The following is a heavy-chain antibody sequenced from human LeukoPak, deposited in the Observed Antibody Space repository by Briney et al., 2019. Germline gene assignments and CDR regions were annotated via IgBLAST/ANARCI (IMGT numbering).Heavy chain of an antibody. D-gene: IGHD3-22*01. J-gene: IGHJ4*02. CDR3: AKEHYDSSGYYVDY. CDR2: ISGSGGST. CDR1: GFTFSSYA. Sequence: GGSLRLSCAASGFTFSSYAVSWVRQAPGKGLEWVSAISGSGGSTYYADSVKGRFTISRDNSKNTLYLQMNSLRAEDTAVYYCAKEHYDSSGYYVDYWGQGTLVTVSS. V-gene: IGHV3-23*01.